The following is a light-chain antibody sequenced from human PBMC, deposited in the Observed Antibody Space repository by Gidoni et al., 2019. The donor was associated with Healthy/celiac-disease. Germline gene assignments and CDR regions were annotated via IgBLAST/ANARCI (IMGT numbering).Light chain of an antibody. J-gene: IGKJ4*01. CDR1: QRVSSN. CDR2: GAS. Sequence: EIVMTQSPAPLSVSPGERATLSCRASQRVSSNLAWYQQKPGQAPRLLNYGASTRATGIPARFSGSGSGTEFTLTISSLQSEDFAVYYCQQYNNWPPLTFGGGTKVEIK. CDR3: QQYNNWPPLT. V-gene: IGKV3-15*01.